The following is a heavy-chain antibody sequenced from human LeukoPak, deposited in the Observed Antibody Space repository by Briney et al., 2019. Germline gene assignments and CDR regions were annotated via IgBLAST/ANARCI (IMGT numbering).Heavy chain of an antibody. V-gene: IGHV3-23*01. CDR1: GFTFSSYA. CDR2: ISGSGGST. J-gene: IGHJ4*02. D-gene: IGHD3-3*01. Sequence: GGSLRLSCAASGFTFSSYAMSWVRQAPGKGLEWVSAISGSGGSTYYADSVKGRFTISRDNSKNTLYLQMNSLRAEDTAVCYCAKPLYDFWSGYYDNDYWGQGTLVTVSS. CDR3: AKPLYDFWSGYYDNDY.